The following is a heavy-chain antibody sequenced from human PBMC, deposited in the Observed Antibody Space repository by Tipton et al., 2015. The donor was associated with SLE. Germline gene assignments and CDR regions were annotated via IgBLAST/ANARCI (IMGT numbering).Heavy chain of an antibody. V-gene: IGHV4-34*01. Sequence: TLSLTCAVYGGSFSGYYWSWIRQPPGKGLEWIGEINHSGSTNYNPSLKSRVTISVDTSKNQFSLKLSSVTAADTAVYYCARKRSVGYYYMDVWGKGTTVTVSS. J-gene: IGHJ6*03. CDR2: INHSGST. CDR3: ARKRSVGYYYMDV. D-gene: IGHD1-1*01. CDR1: GGSFSGYY.